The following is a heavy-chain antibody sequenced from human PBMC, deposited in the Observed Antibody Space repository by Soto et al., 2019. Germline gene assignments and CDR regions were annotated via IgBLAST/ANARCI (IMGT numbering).Heavy chain of an antibody. V-gene: IGHV1-69*08. D-gene: IGHD6-13*01. CDR1: GGTFSSYT. CDR2: IIPILGIA. J-gene: IGHJ4*02. CDR3: ARERYSSRWYGKYYFDY. Sequence: QVQLVQSGAEVKKPGSSVKVSCKASGGTFSSYTISWVRQAPGQGLEWMGRIIPILGIANYGQKFQGRVSITANKSPRTAYMELSSLRCAATAVYYCARERYSSRWYGKYYFDYWGQGTMVTVSS.